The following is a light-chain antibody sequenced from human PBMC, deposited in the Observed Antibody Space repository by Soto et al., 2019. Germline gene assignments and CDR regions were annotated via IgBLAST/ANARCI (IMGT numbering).Light chain of an antibody. J-gene: IGLJ2*01. CDR1: SSNIGGTNY. V-gene: IGLV1-47*02. CDR3: ASWDDRLGAVI. Sequence: QSFLTQPPSASGTPGQSVFISCSGSSSNIGGTNYAYWYQQLPGAAPKLLMHSNNLRPSGVPERISGSKSGTSASLAISGLRSEDEAVYYCASWDDRLGAVIFGGGTKVTVL. CDR2: SNN.